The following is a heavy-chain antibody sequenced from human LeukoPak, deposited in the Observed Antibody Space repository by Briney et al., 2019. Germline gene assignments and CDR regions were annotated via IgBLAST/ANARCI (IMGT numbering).Heavy chain of an antibody. J-gene: IGHJ4*02. V-gene: IGHV1-46*01. CDR3: ARKGGCSSTSCPFDY. D-gene: IGHD2-2*01. CDR1: GYTFTSYY. Sequence: ASVKVSCKASGYTFTSYYMYWVRQAPGQGLEWMGIINPSGGSTSYAQKFQGRVTITADESTSTAYMELSSLRSEDTAVYYCARKGGCSSTSCPFDYWGQGTLVTVSS. CDR2: INPSGGST.